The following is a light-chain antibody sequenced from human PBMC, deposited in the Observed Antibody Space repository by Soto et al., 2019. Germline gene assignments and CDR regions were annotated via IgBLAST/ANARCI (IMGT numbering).Light chain of an antibody. CDR3: QQYHSAPQT. CDR2: WAS. Sequence: DIVMTQSPDSLAVSLGERATINCKSSQSVLFSPNNKNYLAWYQQKPGQPPKLLIYWASTRESGVPDRFSGSGSGTAFTLTISSLQAADVAFYYCQQYHSAPQTFGQGTKVEIK. CDR1: QSVLFSPNNKNY. V-gene: IGKV4-1*01. J-gene: IGKJ1*01.